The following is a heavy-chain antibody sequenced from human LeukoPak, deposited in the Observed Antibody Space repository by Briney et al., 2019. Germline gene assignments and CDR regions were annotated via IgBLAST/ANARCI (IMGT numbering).Heavy chain of an antibody. CDR2: ISSSSSYI. Sequence: GGSLRLSCAASGFTFSSYAMSWVRQAPGKGLEWVSSISSSSSYIYYADSVKGRFTISRDNAKNSLYLQMNSLRAEDTAVYYCARDGVFPLNAFDIWGQGTMVTVSS. J-gene: IGHJ3*02. CDR3: ARDGVFPLNAFDI. CDR1: GFTFSSYA. D-gene: IGHD3-16*01. V-gene: IGHV3-21*01.